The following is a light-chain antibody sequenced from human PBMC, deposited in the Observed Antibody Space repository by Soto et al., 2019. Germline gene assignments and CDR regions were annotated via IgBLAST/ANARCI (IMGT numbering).Light chain of an antibody. CDR3: QQYNNRPPIT. CDR2: GAS. Sequence: EIVMTQSPATLSVSPGERATLSCRASQSVSSNLAWYQQKPGQAPRLLIYGASTRATGIPARFSGSGSGTEFNLTISSLQAEDFAVYYCQQYNNRPPITFGGGTKVEIK. J-gene: IGKJ4*01. CDR1: QSVSSN. V-gene: IGKV3-15*01.